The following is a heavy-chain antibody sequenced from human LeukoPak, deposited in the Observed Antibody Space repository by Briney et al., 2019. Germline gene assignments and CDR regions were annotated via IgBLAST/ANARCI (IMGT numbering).Heavy chain of an antibody. V-gene: IGHV4-39*01. CDR1: GGCISSSSYY. J-gene: IGHJ4*02. CDR3: ARHEEDNVATIPDY. Sequence: SETLSLTCTVSGGCISSSSYYWGWVRPPPGKGLEWSGSIYSSGSTYYNPSLKSRVTISVDTSKNQFSLKLSSVTAADTAVYYCARHEEDNVATIPDYWGQGTLVTVSS. D-gene: IGHD5-24*01. CDR2: IYSSGST.